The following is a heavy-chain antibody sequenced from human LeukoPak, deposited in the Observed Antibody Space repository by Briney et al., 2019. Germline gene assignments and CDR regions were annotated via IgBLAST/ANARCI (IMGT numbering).Heavy chain of an antibody. J-gene: IGHJ4*02. CDR3: SRESGPFCPFGY. CDR2: ISLAGQT. Sequence: SETLSLTCGVPGGSISGTNWWSWVRQPPGQGLEWIGEISLAGQTNYNPSLNGRVTMSLDKSSNQLSLHLTSVTAADTATYFCSRESGPFCPFGYWGQGTLVIVSS. D-gene: IGHD1-26*01. V-gene: IGHV4/OR15-8*02. CDR1: GGSISGTNW.